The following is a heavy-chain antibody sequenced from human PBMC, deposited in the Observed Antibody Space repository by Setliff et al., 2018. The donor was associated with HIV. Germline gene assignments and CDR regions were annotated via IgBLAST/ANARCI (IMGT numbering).Heavy chain of an antibody. J-gene: IGHJ6*03. V-gene: IGHV1-69*13. D-gene: IGHD5-12*01. CDR1: GVTFRRFA. CDR3: ARVGEMATIGYSYYYMDV. CDR2: IIPMFGTT. Sequence: SVKVSCKASGVTFRRFAFSWVRQAPGQGLEWMGGIIPMFGTTNYAQKFQGRGTITADESTSTVYMELTSLRFEDTAVYYCARVGEMATIGYSYYYMDVWGKGNTVTGSS.